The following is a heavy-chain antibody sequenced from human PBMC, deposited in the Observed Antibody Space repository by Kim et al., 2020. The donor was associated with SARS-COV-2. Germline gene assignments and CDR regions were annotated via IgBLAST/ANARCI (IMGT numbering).Heavy chain of an antibody. CDR1: GFTFSSYW. V-gene: IGHV3-7*03. CDR3: ARRGLTYYYGSGNGMDV. J-gene: IGHJ6*02. Sequence: GGSLRLSCAASGFTFSSYWMRWVRQAPGKGLEWVANIKQDGSEKYYVDSVKGRFTISRDNAKNSLYLQMNSLRAEDTAVYYCARRGLTYYYGSGNGMDVWGQGTTVTVSS. D-gene: IGHD3-10*01. CDR2: IKQDGSEK.